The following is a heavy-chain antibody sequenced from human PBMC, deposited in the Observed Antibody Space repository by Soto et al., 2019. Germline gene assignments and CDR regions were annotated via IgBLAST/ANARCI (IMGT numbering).Heavy chain of an antibody. CDR3: AHHPYYYGSAVNWFDP. J-gene: IGHJ5*02. V-gene: IGHV2-5*02. D-gene: IGHD3-10*01. CDR1: GFSLSTSGVG. CDR2: IYWDDDK. Sequence: SGPTLVNPTQTLTLTCTFSGFSLSTSGVGVGWIRQPPGKALEWLALIYWDDDKRYSPSLKSRLTITKDTSKNQVVLTMTNMDPVDTATYYCAHHPYYYGSAVNWFDPWGQGTLVTVSS.